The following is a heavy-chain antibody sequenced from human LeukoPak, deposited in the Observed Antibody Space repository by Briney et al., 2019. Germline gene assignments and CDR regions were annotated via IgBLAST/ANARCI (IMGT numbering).Heavy chain of an antibody. V-gene: IGHV1-69*13. J-gene: IGHJ6*04. CDR1: GGTFSSYA. Sequence: GASVKVSCKASGGTFSSYAISWVRQAPGQGLEWMGGIIPIFGTANYAQKFQGRVTVTADESTSTAYMELSSLRSEDTAVYYCARDQKGFMDVWGKGTTVTVSS. CDR3: ARDQKGFMDV. CDR2: IIPIFGTA.